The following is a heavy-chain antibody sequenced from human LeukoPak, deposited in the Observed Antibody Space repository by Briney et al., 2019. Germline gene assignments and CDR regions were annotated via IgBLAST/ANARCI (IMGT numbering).Heavy chain of an antibody. CDR3: ARDPLYDYVWGSYRYPSRY. J-gene: IGHJ4*02. D-gene: IGHD3-16*02. Sequence: ASVKVSCKASGYTFTSYGISWVRQAPGQGLEWMGWISAYNGNTNYAQKLQGRVTMTTDTSTSTAYMELRSLRSDDTAVYYCARDPLYDYVWGSYRYPSRYWGQGTLVTVSS. CDR2: ISAYNGNT. V-gene: IGHV1-18*04. CDR1: GYTFTSYG.